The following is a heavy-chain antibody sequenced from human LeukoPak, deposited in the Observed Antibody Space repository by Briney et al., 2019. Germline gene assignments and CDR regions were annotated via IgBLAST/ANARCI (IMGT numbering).Heavy chain of an antibody. CDR3: AKDLESYCGGDCSNYFDY. CDR2: TYADGYT. Sequence: GGSLRLSCAASGFTISSSYMTWVRQAPGKGLEWVSITYADGYTFYADSVKGRFTISRDNSKNTLYLQMNSLRAEDTAVYYCAKDLESYCGGDCSNYFDYWGQGTLVTVSS. D-gene: IGHD2-21*02. J-gene: IGHJ4*02. CDR1: GFTISSSY. V-gene: IGHV3-53*05.